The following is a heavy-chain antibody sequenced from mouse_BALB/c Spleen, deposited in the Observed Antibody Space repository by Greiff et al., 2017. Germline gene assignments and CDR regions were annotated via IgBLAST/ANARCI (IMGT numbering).Heavy chain of an antibody. J-gene: IGHJ3*01. D-gene: IGHD2-2*01. Sequence: DGSMKLSCVAPGFTFSNYWMNWVRQSPEKGLEWVAEIRLKSNNYATHYAESVKGRFTISRDDSKSSVYLQMNNLRAEDTGIYYCTRDYYGYPLFAYWGQGTLVTVSA. CDR3: TRDYYGYPLFAY. CDR1: GFTFSNYW. V-gene: IGHV6-6*02. CDR2: IRLKSNNYAT.